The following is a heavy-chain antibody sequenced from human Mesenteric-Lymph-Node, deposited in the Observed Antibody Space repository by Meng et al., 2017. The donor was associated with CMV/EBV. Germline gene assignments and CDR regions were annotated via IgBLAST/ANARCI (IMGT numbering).Heavy chain of an antibody. Sequence: GSLRLSCSVSGGSISTSRYYWGWIRQAPGKGLELVATIFSTGSTYNNPSLKGRDTISVDTSKNQFSLRLSSVTAADTAVYYCARGVFDRWLQPLDYWGQGTLVTVSS. CDR2: IFSTGST. V-gene: IGHV4-39*02. D-gene: IGHD5-24*01. J-gene: IGHJ4*02. CDR3: ARGVFDRWLQPLDY. CDR1: GGSISTSRYY.